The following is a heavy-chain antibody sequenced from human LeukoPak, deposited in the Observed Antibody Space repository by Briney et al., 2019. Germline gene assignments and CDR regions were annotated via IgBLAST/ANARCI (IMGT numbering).Heavy chain of an antibody. J-gene: IGHJ5*02. CDR2: IIPIFGTA. Sequence: SVKVSCKASGGTFSSYAISWVRRAPGQGLEWMGGIIPIFGTANYAQKFQGRVTITADEPTSTAYMELSSLRSEDTAVYYCARDLGSTSFRGPHWFDPWGQGTLVTVSS. V-gene: IGHV1-69*13. CDR1: GGTFSSYA. D-gene: IGHD2-2*01. CDR3: ARDLGSTSFRGPHWFDP.